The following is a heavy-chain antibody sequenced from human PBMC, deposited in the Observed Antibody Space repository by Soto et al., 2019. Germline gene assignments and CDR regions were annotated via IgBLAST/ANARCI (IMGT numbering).Heavy chain of an antibody. CDR3: ARIGESIVVVPAAIIDY. CDR2: INAGNGNT. Sequence: ASVKVSCKASGYTFTSYAMHWVRQAPGQRLEWMGWINAGNGNTKYSQKFQGRVTITRDTSASTAYMELSSLRSEDTAVYYCARIGESIVVVPAAIIDYWGQGTLVTVSS. V-gene: IGHV1-3*01. CDR1: GYTFTSYA. D-gene: IGHD2-2*01. J-gene: IGHJ4*02.